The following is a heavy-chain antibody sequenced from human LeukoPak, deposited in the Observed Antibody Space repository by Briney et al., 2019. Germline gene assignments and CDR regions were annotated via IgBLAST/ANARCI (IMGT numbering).Heavy chain of an antibody. CDR1: GYTFTSYD. Sequence: GASVKVSCKASGYTFTSYDINWVRQATGQGLEWMGWISPYNGNTNYAQRFQGRVTMTTDTSTSTAYMELRSLRSDDTAVYYCARDPVLIMVSTPLDYWGQGTLVTVSS. CDR3: ARDPVLIMVSTPLDY. D-gene: IGHD2-8*01. V-gene: IGHV1-18*01. CDR2: ISPYNGNT. J-gene: IGHJ4*02.